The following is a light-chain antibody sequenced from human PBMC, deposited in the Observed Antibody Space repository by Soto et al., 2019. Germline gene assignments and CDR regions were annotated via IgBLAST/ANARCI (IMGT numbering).Light chain of an antibody. CDR1: QSISSW. CDR3: QQYNIYPYT. V-gene: IGKV1-5*01. Sequence: GDRVTITCRASQSISSWLAWYQQKPGKAPKLLIYDASSLESGVPSRFSGSGSGTEFTLTISSLQPDDFATYYCQQYNIYPYTFGQGTKLEIK. CDR2: DAS. J-gene: IGKJ2*01.